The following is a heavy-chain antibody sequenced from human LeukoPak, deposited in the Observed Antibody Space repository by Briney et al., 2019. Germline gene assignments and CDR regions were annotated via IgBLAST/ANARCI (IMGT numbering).Heavy chain of an antibody. D-gene: IGHD3-10*01. Sequence: GGSLRLSCAASGFTFSSYAMSWVRQSPGKGLEWVSDISASGDTTHYADSVEGRFTISRDNSKNTLYLQMNSLRAEDTAVYYCAKDGGITMVRGVITGPTWGQGTLVTVSS. CDR2: ISASGDTT. V-gene: IGHV3-23*01. CDR1: GFTFSSYA. CDR3: AKDGGITMVRGVITGPT. J-gene: IGHJ5*02.